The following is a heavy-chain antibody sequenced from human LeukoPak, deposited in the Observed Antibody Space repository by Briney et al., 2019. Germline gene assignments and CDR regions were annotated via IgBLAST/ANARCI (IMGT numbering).Heavy chain of an antibody. CDR3: ARGLGLRVMTTVTTFDH. D-gene: IGHD4-17*01. Sequence: SETLSLTCAVYGGSFSEHYWNWIRQPPGKGLEWIGEVNHSGRTNYNPSLKSRVTISADRSQNQFSLKLSSVTAADTAVYYCARGLGLRVMTTVTTFDHWGQGTLVTVSS. CDR2: VNHSGRT. V-gene: IGHV4-34*01. J-gene: IGHJ4*02. CDR1: GGSFSEHY.